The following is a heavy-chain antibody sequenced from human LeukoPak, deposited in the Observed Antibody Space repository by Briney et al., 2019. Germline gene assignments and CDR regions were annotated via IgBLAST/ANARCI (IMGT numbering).Heavy chain of an antibody. CDR2: IGTAGDT. CDR3: ARGGRGSSSWFVSSLSYYYYYMDV. D-gene: IGHD6-13*01. J-gene: IGHJ6*03. CDR1: GFTFSSYD. Sequence: HSGGSLRLSCAASGFTFSSYDMHWVRQATGKGLEWVSAIGTAGDTYYPGSVKGRFTISRENAKNSLYLQMNSLRAGDTAVYYCARGGRGSSSWFVSSLSYYYYYMDVWGKGTTVTVSS. V-gene: IGHV3-13*01.